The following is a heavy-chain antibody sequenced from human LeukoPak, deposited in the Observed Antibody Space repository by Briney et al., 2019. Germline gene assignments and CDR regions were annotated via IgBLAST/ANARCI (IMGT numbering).Heavy chain of an antibody. CDR1: GGSISSSSYY. CDR3: ARLVDAFDV. J-gene: IGHJ3*01. V-gene: IGHV4-39*01. Sequence: KSSETLSLTCTVSGGSISSSSYYWGWIRQSPGKGLEWSGSIYYSGSTYCNPSLKSRVTISVDTSKNQFSLKLSSVTAADTAVYYCARLVDAFDVWGQGTMVTVSS. CDR2: IYYSGST. D-gene: IGHD2-15*01.